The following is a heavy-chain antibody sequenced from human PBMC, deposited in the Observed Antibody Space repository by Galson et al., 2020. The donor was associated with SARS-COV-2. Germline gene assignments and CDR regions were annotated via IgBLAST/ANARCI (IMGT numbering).Heavy chain of an antibody. V-gene: IGHV4-4*07. CDR3: ARVGPLGGGNSPYYYYGMDV. Sequence: ETSETLSLTCTVSGGSISSYYWSWIRQPAGKGLEWIGRIYTSGSTNYNPSLKSRVTMSVDTSKNQFSLKLSSVTAADTAVYYCARVGPLGGGNSPYYYYGMDVWGQGTTVTVSS. CDR2: IYTSGST. CDR1: GGSISSYY. J-gene: IGHJ6*02. D-gene: IGHD2-21*02.